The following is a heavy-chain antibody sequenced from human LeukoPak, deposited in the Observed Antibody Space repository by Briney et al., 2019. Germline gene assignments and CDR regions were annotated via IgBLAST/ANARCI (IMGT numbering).Heavy chain of an antibody. CDR1: GFTFTTYG. D-gene: IGHD5-18*01. J-gene: IGHJ4*02. CDR3: ARGYSYGVHFDY. V-gene: IGHV3-48*04. CDR2: ISSSGSTI. Sequence: GGSLRLSCAASGFTFTTYGMTWVRQAPGKGLEWVSYISSSGSTIYYADSVKGRFTISRDNAKSSLYLQMNSLRAEDTAVYYCARGYSYGVHFDYWGQGTLVTVSS.